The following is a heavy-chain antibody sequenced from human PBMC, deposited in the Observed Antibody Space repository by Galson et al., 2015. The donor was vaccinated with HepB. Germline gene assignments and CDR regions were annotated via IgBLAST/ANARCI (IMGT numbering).Heavy chain of an antibody. D-gene: IGHD3-3*01. Sequence: SVKVSCKVSGYTLTEISMYWLRRVPGKGLEFMGGSDPESGERMYGQTFQGRVTLPEDTTTETAYMELRSLRSEDTALYYCATADLWSGYFDYWGQGTLVTVSA. J-gene: IGHJ4*02. CDR2: SDPESGER. CDR1: GYTLTEIS. CDR3: ATADLWSGYFDY. V-gene: IGHV1-24*01.